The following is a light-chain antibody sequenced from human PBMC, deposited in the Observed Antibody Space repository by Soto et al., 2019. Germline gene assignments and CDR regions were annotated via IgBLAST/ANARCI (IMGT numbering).Light chain of an antibody. CDR2: RDS. Sequence: QSVLTQPPSASGTPGQRVTISCSGSSSNIGSHTVNWYRHLPGTAPKLVICRDSQRPSGVPDRFSGSKSGTSASLAISGLQSEDEAEYYCAAWDDSLIGYVFGTGTKVTVL. CDR3: AAWDDSLIGYV. J-gene: IGLJ1*01. V-gene: IGLV1-44*01. CDR1: SSNIGSHT.